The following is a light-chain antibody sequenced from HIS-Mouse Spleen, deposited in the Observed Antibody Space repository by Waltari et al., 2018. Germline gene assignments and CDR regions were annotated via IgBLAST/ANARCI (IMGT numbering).Light chain of an antibody. V-gene: IGLV3-25*03. CDR2: KDS. CDR1: ALPKQY. J-gene: IGLJ2*01. CDR3: QSADSSGTYSVV. Sequence: SYELTQPPSVSVSPGQTARITCSGDALPKQYAYWYQQKPGQAPGLVIYKDSERPSGIPERFSGSSSGKTVTLTISGVQAEDEADYYCQSADSSGTYSVVFGGGTKLTVL.